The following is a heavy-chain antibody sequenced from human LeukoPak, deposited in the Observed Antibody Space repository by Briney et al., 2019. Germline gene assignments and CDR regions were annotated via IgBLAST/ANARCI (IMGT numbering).Heavy chain of an antibody. V-gene: IGHV1-18*01. CDR3: ARNDYGDY. J-gene: IGHJ4*02. D-gene: IGHD4-17*01. CDR2: ISGYNGNK. CDR1: GYTFTSYG. Sequence: GASVKVSCKASGYTFTSYGINWVRQAPGQGLEWMGWISGYNGNKNYAQNLQDRVTMTTDTSTSTAYMELRSLRSDDTAVYYCARNDYGDYWGQGTLVTVSS.